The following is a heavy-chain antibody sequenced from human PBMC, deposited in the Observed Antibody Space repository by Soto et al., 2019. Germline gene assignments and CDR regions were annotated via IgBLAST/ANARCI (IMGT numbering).Heavy chain of an antibody. V-gene: IGHV4-59*08. Sequence: SETLSLTCTVSDGSITNYYWSWIRQPPGKGLEWIGYVHYSGATNYNPSLKSRVTISVDTSKNQFSLKLSSVTAADTAVYYCARHSFLDYYDSSGYYRTGAFDIWGQGTMVTVSS. J-gene: IGHJ3*02. CDR1: DGSITNYY. CDR2: VHYSGAT. D-gene: IGHD3-22*01. CDR3: ARHSFLDYYDSSGYYRTGAFDI.